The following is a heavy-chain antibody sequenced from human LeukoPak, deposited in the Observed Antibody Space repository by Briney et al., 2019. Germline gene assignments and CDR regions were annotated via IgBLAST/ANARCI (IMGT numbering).Heavy chain of an antibody. Sequence: SETLSLTCAVYGGSFSAYYWSWIRQPPGKGLEWIGELNHSGSTNYNPSLKSRVTISVDTSKNQFSLKLSSVTAADTAVYYCARVPSLYCTNGVCSSYFDYWGQGTLVTVSS. V-gene: IGHV4-34*01. CDR1: GGSFSAYY. CDR3: ARVPSLYCTNGVCSSYFDY. CDR2: LNHSGST. D-gene: IGHD2-8*01. J-gene: IGHJ4*02.